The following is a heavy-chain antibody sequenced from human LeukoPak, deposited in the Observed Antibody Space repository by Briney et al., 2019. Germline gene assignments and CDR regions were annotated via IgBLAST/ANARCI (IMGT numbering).Heavy chain of an antibody. J-gene: IGHJ4*02. V-gene: IGHV1-2*02. Sequence: ASVKVSCKASGYTFTGYYMHWVRQAPGQGLEWMGWINPNSGGTNYAQKFQGRVTMTRDTPISTAYMELSRLRSDDTAVYYCARDGAMVRGVIIGFDYWGQGTLVTVSS. CDR1: GYTFTGYY. D-gene: IGHD3-10*01. CDR3: ARDGAMVRGVIIGFDY. CDR2: INPNSGGT.